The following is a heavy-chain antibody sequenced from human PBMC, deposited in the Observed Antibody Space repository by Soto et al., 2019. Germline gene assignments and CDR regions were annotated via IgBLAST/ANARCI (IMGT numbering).Heavy chain of an antibody. CDR3: ARDLGGSYDAPVDY. Sequence: QVQLVQSGAEVKKPGASVKVSSKAYGYTFTSCGISWVRQAHGRGLEWMGLISAYNGNTKYAQKLQGRVTTTTDTSTSTAYMELRSLRSDDTAVYYCARDLGGSYDAPVDYWGQGTLVTVSS. J-gene: IGHJ4*02. CDR1: GYTFTSCG. V-gene: IGHV1-18*01. CDR2: ISAYNGNT. D-gene: IGHD1-26*01.